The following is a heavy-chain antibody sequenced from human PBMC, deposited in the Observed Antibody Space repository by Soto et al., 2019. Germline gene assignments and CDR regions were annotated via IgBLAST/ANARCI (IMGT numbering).Heavy chain of an antibody. J-gene: IGHJ4*02. CDR2: ISGSGGST. Sequence: EVQLSESGGGLVQPGGSLRLSCVASGFTFSSYGMGWVRQAPGKGLEWVSAISGSGGSTYYADSVKGRFTISRDNSENTLYLQMNSLRDEDTAVYYCAQFRVRAVIDFDYWGQGTVVTVS. D-gene: IGHD2-21*01. CDR1: GFTFSSYG. V-gene: IGHV3-23*01. CDR3: AQFRVRAVIDFDY.